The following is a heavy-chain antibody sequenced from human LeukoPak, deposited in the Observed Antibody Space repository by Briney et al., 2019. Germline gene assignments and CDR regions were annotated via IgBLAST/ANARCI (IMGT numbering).Heavy chain of an antibody. CDR1: GGSSSGYY. J-gene: IGHJ4*02. CDR3: ARDRLTPMVRGSLDY. V-gene: IGHV4-34*01. D-gene: IGHD3-10*01. Sequence: PSETLSLTRAVHGGSSSGYYWSWIRQPPGKGLEWIGEINHSGSTNYNPSLKSRVTISVDTSKNQFSLKLSSVTAADTAVYYCARDRLTPMVRGSLDYWGQGTLVTVSS. CDR2: INHSGST.